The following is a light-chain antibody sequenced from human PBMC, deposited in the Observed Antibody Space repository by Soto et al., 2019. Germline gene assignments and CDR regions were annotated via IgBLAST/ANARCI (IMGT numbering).Light chain of an antibody. CDR1: SSDIGPYNY. CDR2: EVT. CDR3: SSYSSSATPYV. Sequence: QSALTQPASVSGSPGQPITISCIETSSDIGPYNYVSWYQQHPDKAPKLILYEVTNRPSGASDRFSGSKSGNAAFLTISGLQAEDEADYYCSSYSSSATPYVFGNGTKVTVL. J-gene: IGLJ1*01. V-gene: IGLV2-14*01.